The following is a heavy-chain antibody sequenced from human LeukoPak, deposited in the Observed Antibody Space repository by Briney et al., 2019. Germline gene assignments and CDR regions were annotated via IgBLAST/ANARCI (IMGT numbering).Heavy chain of an antibody. Sequence: GRSLRLSCAVSGITLSNYGMSWVRQAPGKGLEWVAGLSGSGGGTNYADSVKGRFTISRDNAKNTLYLQMNSLRAEDTAVYFCAKRGVVIRVILVGFHKEAYYFDSWGQGALVTVSS. CDR3: AKRGVVIRVILVGFHKEAYYFDS. D-gene: IGHD3-10*01. V-gene: IGHV3-23*01. CDR1: GITLSNYG. J-gene: IGHJ4*02. CDR2: LSGSGGGT.